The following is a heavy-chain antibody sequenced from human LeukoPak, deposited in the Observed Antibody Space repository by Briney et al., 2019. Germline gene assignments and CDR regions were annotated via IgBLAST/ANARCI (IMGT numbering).Heavy chain of an antibody. CDR2: VGRSGVDT. V-gene: IGHV3-23*01. CDR1: GFTFSSYA. J-gene: IGHJ4*02. D-gene: IGHD1-1*01. CDR3: VKHSGGVYGSSDS. Sequence: PGGSLRLSCVASGFTFSSYAVSWFRQAPGKGLEWVSTVGRSGVDTYYADSVRGRFTTSKDSSKNTLQMNSLSAEDTAIYYCVKHSGGVYGSSDSWGQGIVVTVSS.